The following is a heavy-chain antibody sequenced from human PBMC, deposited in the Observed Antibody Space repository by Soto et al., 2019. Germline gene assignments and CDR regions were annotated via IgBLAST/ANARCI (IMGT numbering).Heavy chain of an antibody. CDR2: INPSGGST. J-gene: IGHJ6*02. V-gene: IGHV1-46*01. D-gene: IGHD2-2*02. CDR1: GYTFTSYY. Sequence: AASVKVSCKASGYTFTSYYMHWVRQAPGQGLEWMGIINPSGGSTSYAQKFQGRVTMTRDTSTSTVYMELSSLRSEDTAVYYCAREGDIVVVPAAIRYYYYGMDVWGQGTTVTVSS. CDR3: AREGDIVVVPAAIRYYYYGMDV.